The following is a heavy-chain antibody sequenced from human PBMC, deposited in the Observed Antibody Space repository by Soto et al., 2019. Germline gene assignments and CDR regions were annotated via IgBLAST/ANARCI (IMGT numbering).Heavy chain of an antibody. V-gene: IGHV3-23*01. J-gene: IGHJ4*02. CDR1: GFTFGDYA. CDR3: AKAAGESYPWSLIFAS. CDR2: TTNTRGDK. Sequence: GGSLRFSCAVSGFTFGDYAMNWVRKAPGEGLEWVSTTTNTRGDKIYADSVKGRFTISRDNFRNTLFLQMNNLRVEDTAIYYCAKAAGESYPWSLIFASWGQGTRVTVSS. D-gene: IGHD1-26*01.